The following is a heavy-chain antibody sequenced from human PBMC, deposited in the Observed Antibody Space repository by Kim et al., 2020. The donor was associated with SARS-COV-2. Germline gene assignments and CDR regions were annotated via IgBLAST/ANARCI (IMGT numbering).Heavy chain of an antibody. CDR1: GYSISSGYY. V-gene: IGHV4-38-2*02. CDR2: IYHSGST. CDR3: ARAGLEIVVALWGDWFDP. D-gene: IGHD3-22*01. Sequence: SETLSLTCTVSGYSISSGYYWGWIRQPPGKGLEWIGSIYHSGSTYYNPSLKSRVTISVDTSKNQFSLKLSSVTAADTAVYYCARAGLEIVVALWGDWFDP. J-gene: IGHJ5*02.